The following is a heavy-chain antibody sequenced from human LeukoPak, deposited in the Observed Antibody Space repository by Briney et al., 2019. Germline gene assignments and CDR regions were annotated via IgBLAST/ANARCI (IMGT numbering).Heavy chain of an antibody. V-gene: IGHV3-21*04. J-gene: IGHJ6*03. CDR1: GFTFSSYS. CDR3: ARESAGGCSSTSCYFYYYMDV. CDR2: ISRSSSYI. D-gene: IGHD2-2*01. Sequence: GGSLRLSCAASGFTFSSYSMNWVRQAPGKGRDWVSSISRSSSYIYYADSVKGRFTISRDNAKNSLYLQMNSLRAEDTAVYYCARESAGGCSSTSCYFYYYMDVWGKGTTVTVSS.